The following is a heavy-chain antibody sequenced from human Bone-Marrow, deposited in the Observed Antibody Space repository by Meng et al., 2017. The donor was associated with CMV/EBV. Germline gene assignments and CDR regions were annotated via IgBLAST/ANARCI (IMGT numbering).Heavy chain of an antibody. CDR3: ATNKGFNYLLC. J-gene: IGHJ4*02. CDR2: IKPDGSAA. Sequence: GESLKISCAASGFTFSSYSMNWVRQAPGKGLEWLGNIKPDGSAAEYADSVGGRFTISRDNARNSLYLQMNSLRAEDTAVYFCATNKGFNYLLCWGQGTLVTVSS. CDR1: GFTFSSYS. V-gene: IGHV3-7*01. D-gene: IGHD2/OR15-2a*01.